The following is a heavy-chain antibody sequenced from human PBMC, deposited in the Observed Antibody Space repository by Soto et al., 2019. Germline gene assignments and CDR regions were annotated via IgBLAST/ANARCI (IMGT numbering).Heavy chain of an antibody. CDR3: TTVASTHFDS. J-gene: IGHJ4*02. Sequence: VQLQESGPGLLKPSETLSLTCTVSGGSISSPSYNWGWVRQPPGKGPEWLGSFFYGGVTHYNPSLKSRLAISVDTARSQAPLTLTSVTAADTAMYYCTTVASTHFDSWGQGALVTVSS. CDR1: GGSISSPSYN. V-gene: IGHV4-39*01. CDR2: FFYGGVT. D-gene: IGHD4-17*01.